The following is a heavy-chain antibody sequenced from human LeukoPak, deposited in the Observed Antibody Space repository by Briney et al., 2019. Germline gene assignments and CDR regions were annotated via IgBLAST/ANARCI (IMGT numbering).Heavy chain of an antibody. V-gene: IGHV3-7*01. CDR2: IKQDGSGK. CDR3: ARVDDYYYYMDV. CDR1: GFTFSRYW. J-gene: IGHJ6*03. D-gene: IGHD5-24*01. Sequence: GGSLRLSCAASGFTFSRYWMNWVRQAPGKGLEWVANIKQDGSGKDYVDSVKGRFTISRDNAKNSLYLQLNSLRAEDTAVYYCARVDDYYYYMDVWGKGTTVTFSS.